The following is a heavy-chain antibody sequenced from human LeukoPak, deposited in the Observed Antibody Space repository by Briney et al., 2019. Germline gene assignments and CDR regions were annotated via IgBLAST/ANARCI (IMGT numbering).Heavy chain of an antibody. J-gene: IGHJ6*01. Sequence: PSETLSLTCAVSGGSSSSNWWNWVRQPPGKGLEWIGEIDHSGRTNYNPSLKSRVTISVDKSKNQISLKLSSVTAADTAVYYCASKGYYYYGMDVWGQGTTVTVSS. CDR3: ASKGYYYYGMDV. CDR1: GGSSSSNW. V-gene: IGHV4-4*02. CDR2: IDHSGRT.